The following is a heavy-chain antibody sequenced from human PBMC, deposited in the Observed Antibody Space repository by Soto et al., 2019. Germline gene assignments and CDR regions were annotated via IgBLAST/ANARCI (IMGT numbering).Heavy chain of an antibody. V-gene: IGHV1-46*03. Sequence: ASVKVSCKASGYTFTSYYMHWVRQAPGQGLEWMRIINPSGGSTSYAQKFQGRVTMTRDTSTSTVYMELSSLRSEDTAVYYCASRQWLVEGYFDYWGQGTLVTVSS. CDR2: INPSGGST. CDR1: GYTFTSYY. D-gene: IGHD6-19*01. CDR3: ASRQWLVEGYFDY. J-gene: IGHJ4*02.